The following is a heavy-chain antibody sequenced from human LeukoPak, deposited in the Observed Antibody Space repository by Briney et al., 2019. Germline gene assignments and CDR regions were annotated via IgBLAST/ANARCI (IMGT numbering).Heavy chain of an antibody. D-gene: IGHD5-24*01. Sequence: PSQTLSLTCTVSGDSISDGDYYWSWIRQPPGKGLEWIGYIYYTGSTYYNPSLKSRVTISVDTSKNQFSLKLSSVTAADTAVYYCARAKMATTPFDYWGQGTLVTVSS. CDR3: ARAKMATTPFDY. CDR2: IYYTGST. J-gene: IGHJ4*02. V-gene: IGHV4-30-4*01. CDR1: GDSISDGDYY.